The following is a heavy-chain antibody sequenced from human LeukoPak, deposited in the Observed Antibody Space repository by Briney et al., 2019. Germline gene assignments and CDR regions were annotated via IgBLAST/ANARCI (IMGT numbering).Heavy chain of an antibody. CDR3: ARVGDILTGYAYGMDV. Sequence: GGSLRLSCAASGFTFSNAWMSWVRQAPGKGLEWVGRIKSKTDGGTTDYAAPVEGRFTISRDNSKNTLYLQMNSLRAEDTAVYYCARVGDILTGYAYGMDVWGQGTTVTVSS. D-gene: IGHD3-9*01. V-gene: IGHV3-15*01. J-gene: IGHJ6*02. CDR1: GFTFSNAW. CDR2: IKSKTDGGTT.